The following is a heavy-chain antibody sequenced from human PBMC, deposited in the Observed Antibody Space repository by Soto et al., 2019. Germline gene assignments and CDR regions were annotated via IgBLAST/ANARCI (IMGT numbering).Heavy chain of an antibody. CDR2: MNPNSGNT. Sequence: ASVKVSCKASGYTFTSYDINWVRQATGQGLEWMGWMNPNSGNTGYAQKFQGRVTMTRNTSISTAYMELSSLRSEDTAVYYCARGRYCTNGVCYPPYYYYYMDVWGKGTTVTVSS. V-gene: IGHV1-8*01. CDR1: GYTFTSYD. J-gene: IGHJ6*03. D-gene: IGHD2-8*01. CDR3: ARGRYCTNGVCYPPYYYYYMDV.